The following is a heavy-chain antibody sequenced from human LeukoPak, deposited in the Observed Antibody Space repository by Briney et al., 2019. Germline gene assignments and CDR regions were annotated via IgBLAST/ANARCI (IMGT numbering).Heavy chain of an antibody. CDR2: IYYSGST. D-gene: IGHD3-22*01. J-gene: IGHJ4*02. V-gene: IGHV4-31*03. CDR3: ARGVPLRDYCDSSGSFDY. Sequence: SETLSLTCTVSGGSISSGGYYWSWIRQHPGKGLEWIGYIYYSGSTYYNPSLKSRVTISVDTSKNQFSLKLSSVTAADTAVYYCARGVPLRDYCDSSGSFDYWGQGTLVTVSS. CDR1: GGSISSGGYY.